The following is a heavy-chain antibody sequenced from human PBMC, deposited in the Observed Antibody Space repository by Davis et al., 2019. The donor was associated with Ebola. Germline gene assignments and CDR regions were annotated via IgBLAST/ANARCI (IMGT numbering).Heavy chain of an antibody. J-gene: IGHJ5*02. CDR2: INPNSGGT. CDR1: GYTFTGYY. CDR3: ARDRPAAIRSVNWFDP. V-gene: IGHV1-2*02. Sequence: ASVKVSCKASGYTFTGYYMHWVRQAPGQGLEWMGWINPNSGGTNYAQKFQGRVTMTRDTSISTAYMELSRLRSDDTAVYYCARDRPAAIRSVNWFDPWDQGTLVTASS. D-gene: IGHD2-2*02.